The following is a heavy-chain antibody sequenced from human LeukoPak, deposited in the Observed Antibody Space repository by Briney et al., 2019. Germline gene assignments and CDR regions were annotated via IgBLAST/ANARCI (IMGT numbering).Heavy chain of an antibody. CDR2: IYYSGST. D-gene: IGHD2-8*02. V-gene: IGHV4-59*08. CDR1: GGSISSYY. J-gene: IGHJ6*02. Sequence: PSETLSLTCTVSGGSISSYYWSWIRQPPGKGLEWIGYIYYSGSTNYNPSLKSRVTISVDTSKNQFSLKLSSVTAADTAVYYCARHSPEGLLDYYGMDVWGQGTTVTVSS. CDR3: ARHSPEGLLDYYGMDV.